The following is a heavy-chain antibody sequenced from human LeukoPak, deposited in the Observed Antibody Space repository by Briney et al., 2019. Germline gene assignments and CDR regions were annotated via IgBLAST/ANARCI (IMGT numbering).Heavy chain of an antibody. J-gene: IGHJ4*02. V-gene: IGHV3-7*01. CDR1: GFTFRNSY. CDR2: LNHVGSDQ. CDR3: ARAAVYCSSSTCRTNFDS. D-gene: IGHD2-2*01. Sequence: GGSLRLSCAASGFTFRNSYMSWVRQAPGKGLEWVAYLNHVGSDQSHVDSVRGRFTISRDNAKNSLYLQMNSLRVEDTAVYYCARAAVYCSSSTCRTNFDSWGQGTLVTVSS.